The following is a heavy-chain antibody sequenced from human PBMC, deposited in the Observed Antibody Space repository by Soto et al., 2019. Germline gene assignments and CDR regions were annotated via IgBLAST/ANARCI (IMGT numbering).Heavy chain of an antibody. Sequence: EVQLLESGGGLVQPGGSLRLSCAASGFTFNSYAMTSVRQAPGKGLEWVSAISVRGGSTYYADSVKGRSTVSSDNSTKTPNLQSNSLRAEDTAVYYCAKAQRTSVFSNDAFDIWGQWTMVTVSS. CDR3: AKAQRTSVFSNDAFDI. D-gene: IGHD6-25*01. CDR1: GFTFNSYA. J-gene: IGHJ3*02. CDR2: ISVRGGST. V-gene: IGHV3-23*01.